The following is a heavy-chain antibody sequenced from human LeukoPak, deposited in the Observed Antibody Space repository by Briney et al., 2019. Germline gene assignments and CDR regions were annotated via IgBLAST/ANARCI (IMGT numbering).Heavy chain of an antibody. J-gene: IGHJ4*02. V-gene: IGHV4-59*08. Sequence: SETLSLTCTVSGGSISSYYWSWIRQSPGKGLEWIGYIYYSGSTNYNPSLKSRVTISVDTSKNQFSLKLSSVTAADTAVYYCARQRWLRGGFDYWGQGTLSPSPQ. CDR2: IYYSGST. D-gene: IGHD5-24*01. CDR3: ARQRWLRGGFDY. CDR1: GGSISSYY.